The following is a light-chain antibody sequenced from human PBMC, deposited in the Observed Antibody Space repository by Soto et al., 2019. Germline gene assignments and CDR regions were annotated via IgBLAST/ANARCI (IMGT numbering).Light chain of an antibody. CDR3: QQSYITPPWS. V-gene: IGKV1-39*01. Sequence: DIQMTQSPSSLSASVGDRVTITCRASQSISNYLNWYQQKPRKAPKLLIYAASSLQSGVPSRFSGSGSGTDFTLTISSLQPEDFAAYYCQQSYITPPWSFGQGTKVEIK. CDR1: QSISNY. J-gene: IGKJ1*01. CDR2: AAS.